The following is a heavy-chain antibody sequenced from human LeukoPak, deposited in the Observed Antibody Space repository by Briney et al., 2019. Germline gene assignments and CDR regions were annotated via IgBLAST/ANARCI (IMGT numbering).Heavy chain of an antibody. CDR3: AREYGGHRNWFDP. D-gene: IGHD4-23*01. Sequence: SETLSLTCTVSGGSISSGSYYWSWIRQPAGKGLEWIGRIYTSGSTNYNPSLKSRVTISVDTSKNQFSLKLSSVTAADAAVYYCAREYGGHRNWFDPWGQGTLVTVSS. CDR1: GGSISSGSYY. V-gene: IGHV4-61*02. J-gene: IGHJ5*02. CDR2: IYTSGST.